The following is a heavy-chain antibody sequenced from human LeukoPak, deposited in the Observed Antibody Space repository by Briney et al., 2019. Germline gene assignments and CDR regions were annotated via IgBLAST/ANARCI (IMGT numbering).Heavy chain of an antibody. V-gene: IGHV1-18*01. CDR3: ARDLGIAAAGTAGEYFDY. J-gene: IGHJ4*02. Sequence: ASVKVSCKASGDTFIRYGITWVRQAPGQGLEWMGWISAYNGNTNYAQKLQGRVTMTTDTSTSTAYMELRSLRSDDTAVYYCARDLGIAAAGTAGEYFDYWGQGTLVTVSS. CDR1: GDTFIRYG. CDR2: ISAYNGNT. D-gene: IGHD6-13*01.